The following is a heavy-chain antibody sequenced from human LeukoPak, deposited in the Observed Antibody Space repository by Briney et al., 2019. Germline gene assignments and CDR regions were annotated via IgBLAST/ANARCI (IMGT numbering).Heavy chain of an antibody. CDR1: GFTFSNYG. Sequence: GGSLRLSCAASGFTFSNYGMHWVRQAPGKGLEWVALISYDGSNKYYADSEKGRFTISRDNSKNTLYLQMNSLRVEDTAVYYCAKDWLPPQEDYWGQGTLVTVSS. J-gene: IGHJ4*02. CDR3: AKDWLPPQEDY. V-gene: IGHV3-30*18. D-gene: IGHD5-12*01. CDR2: ISYDGSNK.